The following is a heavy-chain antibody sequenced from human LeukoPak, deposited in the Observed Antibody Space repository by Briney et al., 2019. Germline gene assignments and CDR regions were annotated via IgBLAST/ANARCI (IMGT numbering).Heavy chain of an antibody. CDR1: GNIFTNYH. D-gene: IGHD3-10*01. J-gene: IGHJ4*02. CDR3: ATEAPRSYRFDY. Sequence: ASVEVSCKASGNIFTNYHIHWVRLAPGRGLEWMGAVYTDGGTITNTRSFQHGRVTMTRDVSTRTVYMELSSLSSEDTAVYYCATEAPRSYRFDYWGQEILVTVSS. V-gene: IGHV1-46*01. CDR2: VYTDGGTI.